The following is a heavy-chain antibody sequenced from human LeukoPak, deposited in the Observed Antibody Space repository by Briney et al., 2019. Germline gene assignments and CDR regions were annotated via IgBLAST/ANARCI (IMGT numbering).Heavy chain of an antibody. J-gene: IGHJ5*02. CDR1: GFTFSSYA. D-gene: IGHD3-3*01. CDR2: ISGSGGST. V-gene: IGHV3-23*01. CDR3: AKQAEAVGITIFGVVKYRNWFDP. Sequence: GGSLRLSCAASGFTFSSYAMSWVRQAPGKGLEWVSAISGSGGSTYYADSVKGRFTISRDNSKNTLYLQMNSLRAEDTAVYYCAKQAEAVGITIFGVVKYRNWFDPWGQGTLVTVSS.